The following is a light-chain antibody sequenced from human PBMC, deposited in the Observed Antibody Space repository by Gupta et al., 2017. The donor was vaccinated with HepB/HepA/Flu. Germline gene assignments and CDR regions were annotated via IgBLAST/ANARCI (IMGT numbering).Light chain of an antibody. CDR1: SDNVGNQG. CDR3: SAWDSSLSAHV. Sequence: QAGLTQPPSVSKDLRQTATLTYTGNSDNVGNQGAVWLQQHPGHPPKLLSYRSNNRPSGISERFSASRSGNTASLTITGLQPEDEADYFCSAWDSSLSAHVFGTGTKVTVL. V-gene: IGLV10-54*04. CDR2: RSN. J-gene: IGLJ1*01.